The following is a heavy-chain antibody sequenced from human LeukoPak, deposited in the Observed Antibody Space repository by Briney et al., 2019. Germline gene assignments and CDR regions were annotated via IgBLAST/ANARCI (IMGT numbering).Heavy chain of an antibody. J-gene: IGHJ4*02. D-gene: IGHD1-1*01. CDR1: GNTFTGYF. V-gene: IGHV1-2*02. CDR3: AREAWNQWHTAAFDF. Sequence: ASVKVSCKALGNTFTGYFLHWVRQATGQGLEWMGWISPESGETNSAQKFQGRVTMTRETSITTAYMELSRLTSDDTAIYYCAREAWNQWHTAAFDFWGQGTLVTVSS. CDR2: ISPESGET.